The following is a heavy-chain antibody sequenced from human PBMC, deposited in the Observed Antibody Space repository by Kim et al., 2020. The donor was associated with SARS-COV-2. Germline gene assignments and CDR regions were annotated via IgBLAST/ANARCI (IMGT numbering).Heavy chain of an antibody. J-gene: IGHJ2*01. D-gene: IGHD6-19*01. CDR2: IYYSGST. Sequence: SETLSLTCTVSGGSINRSSYYWGWIRQPPGKGLEWIGNIYYSGSTYYNPSLKSRVAISADTSKNQFSLKLSSVTAADTAVYYCASSATRLYCSAWYV. CDR3: ASSATRLYCSAWYV. V-gene: IGHV4-39*07. CDR1: GGSINRSSYY.